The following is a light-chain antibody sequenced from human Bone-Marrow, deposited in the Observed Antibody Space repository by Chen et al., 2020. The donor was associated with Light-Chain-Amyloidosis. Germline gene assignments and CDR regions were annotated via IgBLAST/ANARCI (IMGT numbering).Light chain of an antibody. CDR1: TSNIGAGYG. CDR2: GNT. CDR3: QSYDSSLSSSV. V-gene: IGLV1-40*01. Sequence: QSVLTQPPSVSGAPGQRVTISCTGSTSNIGAGYGVHWYQQVPGTAPKLLIHGNTNRPSGVPDRFSASKSGTSASLAITGLQAEDEADYYCQSYDSSLSSSVFGGGTKLTVL. J-gene: IGLJ2*01.